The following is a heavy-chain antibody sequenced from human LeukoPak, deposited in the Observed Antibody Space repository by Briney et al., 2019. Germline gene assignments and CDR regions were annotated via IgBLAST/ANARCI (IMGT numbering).Heavy chain of an antibody. D-gene: IGHD6-6*01. CDR2: IWYDGSNK. V-gene: IGHV3-33*01. CDR3: ARVGDSSSSGCDY. CDR1: GFTFSSYG. J-gene: IGHJ4*02. Sequence: GRSLRLSCAASGFTFSSYGMHWVRQAPGKGLEWVAVIWYDGSNKYYADSVRGRFTISRDNSKNTLYLQMNSLRAEDTAVYYCARVGDSSSSGCDYWGQGTLVTVSS.